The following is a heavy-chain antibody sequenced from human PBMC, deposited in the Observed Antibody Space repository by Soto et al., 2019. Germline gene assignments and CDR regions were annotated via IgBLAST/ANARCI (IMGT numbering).Heavy chain of an antibody. CDR1: GYTFTYRY. CDR3: ASTSITMVRGVITEPYYYSGMDV. CDR2: ITPFNGNT. Sequence: SVKVSCKASGYTFTYRYLHWVRQAPGQALEWIGWITPFNGNTNYAQKFQDRVTITRDRSMSTAYMELSSLRSEDTAMYYCASTSITMVRGVITEPYYYSGMDVWGQGTTVTVYS. J-gene: IGHJ6*02. D-gene: IGHD3-10*01. V-gene: IGHV1-45*02.